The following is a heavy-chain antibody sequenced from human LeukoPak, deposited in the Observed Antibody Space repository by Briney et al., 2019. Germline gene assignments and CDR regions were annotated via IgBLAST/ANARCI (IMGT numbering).Heavy chain of an antibody. D-gene: IGHD6-13*01. V-gene: IGHV3-48*01. CDR2: ISASGNTI. CDR1: GFTFSGYS. CDR3: AREGIAAAGSH. Sequence: PGGSLRLSCAASGFTFSGYSMNWVRQAPGKGLEWVSYISASGNTIYYADSVKGRFTISRDNSKNTLYLQMNSLRAEDTAVYYCAREGIAAAGSHWGQGTLVTVSS. J-gene: IGHJ4*02.